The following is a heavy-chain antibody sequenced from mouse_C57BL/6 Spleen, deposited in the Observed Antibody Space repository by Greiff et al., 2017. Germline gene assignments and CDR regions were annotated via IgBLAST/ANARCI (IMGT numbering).Heavy chain of an antibody. J-gene: IGHJ4*01. Sequence: LVESGAELVKPGASVKLSCKASGYTFTSYWMHWVKQRPGQGLEWIGMIHPNSGSTNYNEKFKSKATLTVDKSSSTAYMQLSSLTSEDSAVYYCARAEDAMDYWGQGTSVTVSS. CDR3: ARAEDAMDY. CDR1: GYTFTSYW. CDR2: IHPNSGST. V-gene: IGHV1-64*01.